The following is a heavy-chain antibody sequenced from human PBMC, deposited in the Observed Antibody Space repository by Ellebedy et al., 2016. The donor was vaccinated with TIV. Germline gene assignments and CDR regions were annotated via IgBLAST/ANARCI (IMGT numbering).Heavy chain of an antibody. CDR1: GFTVNNNA. CDR2: VSYDGSNK. V-gene: IGHV3-30*03. J-gene: IGHJ4*02. CDR3: ARRGYCSGGSCPSVPFDY. Sequence: PGGSLRLSCAVSGFTVNNNAMTWVRQAQGTGLEWVAVVSYDGSNKYYADSVEGRITISRENSKNTLSLQINSLRAEDMAVYYCARRGYCSGGSCPSVPFDYWGQGTLVTVSS. D-gene: IGHD2-15*01.